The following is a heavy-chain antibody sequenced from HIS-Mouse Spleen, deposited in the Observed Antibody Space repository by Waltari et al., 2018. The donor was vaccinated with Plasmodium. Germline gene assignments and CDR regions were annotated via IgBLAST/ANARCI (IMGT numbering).Heavy chain of an antibody. CDR2: IKKDGSEK. V-gene: IGHV3-7*01. J-gene: IGHJ2*01. CDR1: GFTCSSYW. CDR3: ASSWYWYFDL. Sequence: EVQLVESGGGLVQPGGSLRLSCAASGFTCSSYWMSWVRQAPGKGREWVANIKKDGSEKYYVDSVKGRFTISRDNAKNSLYLQMNSLRAEDTAVYYCASSWYWYFDLWGRGTLVTVSS. D-gene: IGHD6-13*01.